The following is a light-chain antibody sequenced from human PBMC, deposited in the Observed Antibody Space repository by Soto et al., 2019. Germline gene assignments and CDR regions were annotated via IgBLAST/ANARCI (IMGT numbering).Light chain of an antibody. CDR1: QTISSW. J-gene: IGKJ1*01. CDR3: QHYNSYSEA. CDR2: KAS. Sequence: DIQMTQSPSTLSGSFGDRVTITCRASQTISSWLAWYQQKTGKAPKLLIYKASTLKSGVPSRFSGSGYGAEFTLTISSLQTDDFATYYCQHYNSYSEAFGQGTKVDIK. V-gene: IGKV1-5*03.